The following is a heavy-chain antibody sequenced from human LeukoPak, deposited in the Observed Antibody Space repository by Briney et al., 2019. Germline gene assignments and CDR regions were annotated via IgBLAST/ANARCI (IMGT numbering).Heavy chain of an antibody. Sequence: PGGSLRLSRAASGFIFSNYAMSWVRQAPGKGLQWVSAFSGSGGSTYYADSVKGRFTISRDNSRNTLYLQMNSLRAEDTAVYYCARSGLSRFGFWGQGTLVTVSS. D-gene: IGHD2/OR15-2a*01. CDR1: GFIFSNYA. CDR3: ARSGLSRFGF. J-gene: IGHJ4*02. V-gene: IGHV3-23*01. CDR2: FSGSGGST.